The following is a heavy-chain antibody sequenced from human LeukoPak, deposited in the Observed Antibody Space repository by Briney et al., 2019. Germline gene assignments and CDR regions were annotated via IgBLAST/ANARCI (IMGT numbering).Heavy chain of an antibody. Sequence: GGSLRLSCAASGFTFSSYAMHWVRQAPGKGLEWVAVISYDGSNKYYADSVKGRFTISRDNSKNTLYLQMNSLRAEDTAVYYCARDKDYGLDYWGQGTLVTVSS. CDR1: GFTFSSYA. CDR2: ISYDGSNK. D-gene: IGHD4-17*01. V-gene: IGHV3-30-3*01. J-gene: IGHJ4*02. CDR3: ARDKDYGLDY.